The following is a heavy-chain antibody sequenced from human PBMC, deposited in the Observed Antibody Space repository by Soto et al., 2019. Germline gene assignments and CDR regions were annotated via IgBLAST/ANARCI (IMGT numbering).Heavy chain of an antibody. Sequence: SETLSLTCTVSGGSISGYFWSWIRQPPEKGIHWIAYIFYTGSTKYNPSLESRVTISVDTSKNQFSLNLRSVTEADTAVYFCARFHYYGSGTGWFDPWGQGTLVTVSS. J-gene: IGHJ5*02. CDR2: IFYTGST. CDR3: ARFHYYGSGTGWFDP. V-gene: IGHV4-59*01. CDR1: GGSISGYF. D-gene: IGHD3-10*01.